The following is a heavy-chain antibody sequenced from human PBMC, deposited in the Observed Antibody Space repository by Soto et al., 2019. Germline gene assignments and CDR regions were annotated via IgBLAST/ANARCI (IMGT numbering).Heavy chain of an antibody. V-gene: IGHV1-69*13. CDR2: IIPIFGTA. Sequence: SVKVSCKASGGTFSSYAISWVRQAPGQGLEWMGGIIPIFGTANYAQKFQGRVTITADESTSTAYMELNSLRAEDTAVYYCAKGYPGGYYTPRPSFDYWGQGTLVTVSS. D-gene: IGHD3-3*01. CDR3: AKGYPGGYYTPRPSFDY. J-gene: IGHJ4*02. CDR1: GGTFSSYA.